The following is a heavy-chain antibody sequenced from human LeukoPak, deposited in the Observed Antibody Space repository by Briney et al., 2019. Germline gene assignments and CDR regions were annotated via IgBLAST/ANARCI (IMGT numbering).Heavy chain of an antibody. D-gene: IGHD2-21*01. CDR3: ARVAGNCGGDCYRLVY. Sequence: GASVKVSCKASGYTLTTYDINWERQATGQGLEWMAWMNPNSGNTGYAQKFQGRVTMTRNTSISTAYMELSSLRSEDTAVYYCARVAGNCGGDCYRLVYWGQGTLVTVAS. CDR1: GYTLTTYD. J-gene: IGHJ4*02. CDR2: MNPNSGNT. V-gene: IGHV1-8*01.